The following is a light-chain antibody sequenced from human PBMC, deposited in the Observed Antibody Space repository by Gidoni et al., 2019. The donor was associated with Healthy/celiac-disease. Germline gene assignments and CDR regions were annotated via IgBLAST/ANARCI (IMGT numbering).Light chain of an antibody. Sequence: AIQMTQSPSSLSASVGDTVTITCRASQDTGNDFGWYQQKSGRAPKLLIYGTSSLHGGVPSRFSGSGSVTDFTLTISNLQPDDFATYYCLQDNDFPRTFGQGTKVEIK. J-gene: IGKJ1*01. CDR2: GTS. CDR1: QDTGND. V-gene: IGKV1-6*01. CDR3: LQDNDFPRT.